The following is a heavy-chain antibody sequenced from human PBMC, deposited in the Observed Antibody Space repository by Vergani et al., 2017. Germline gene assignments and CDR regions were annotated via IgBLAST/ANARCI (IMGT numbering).Heavy chain of an antibody. CDR1: GYTFTGYY. D-gene: IGHD2-15*01. Sequence: QVQLVQSGAEVKKPGASVTVSCKASGYTFTGYYMHWVRQAPGQGLEWMGWINPNSGGTNYAQKFQGRVTMTRDTSISTAYMELSRLRSDDTAVYYCARDVGGRQLLLPYFDYWGQGTLVTVSS. J-gene: IGHJ4*02. V-gene: IGHV1-2*02. CDR3: ARDVGGRQLLLPYFDY. CDR2: INPNSGGT.